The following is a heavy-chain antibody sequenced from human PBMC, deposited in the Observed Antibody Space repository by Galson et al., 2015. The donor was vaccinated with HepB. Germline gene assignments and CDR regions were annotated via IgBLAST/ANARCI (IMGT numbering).Heavy chain of an antibody. CDR1: GFTFSSYA. CDR2: ISYDGSNK. J-gene: IGHJ3*02. D-gene: IGHD6-19*01. CDR3: ARPSGVRRIAVARDAFDI. V-gene: IGHV3-30*04. Sequence: SLRLSCAASGFTFSSYAMHWVRQAPGKGLEWVAVISYDGSNKYYADSVKGRFTISRDNSKNTLYLQMNSLRAEDTAVYYCARPSGVRRIAVARDAFDIWGQGTMVTVSS.